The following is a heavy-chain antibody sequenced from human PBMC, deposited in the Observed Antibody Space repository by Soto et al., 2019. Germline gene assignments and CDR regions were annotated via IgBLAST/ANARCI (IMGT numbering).Heavy chain of an antibody. CDR1: GYTFTSYY. CDR2: INPSGGST. D-gene: IGHD5-12*01. V-gene: IGHV1-46*03. CDR3: ARDPISGYDWDYFDY. Sequence: VASVKVSCKASGYTFTSYYMHWVRQAPGQGLEWMGIINPSGGSTSYAQKFQGRVTMTRDTSTSTVYMELSSLRSEDTAVYYCARDPISGYDWDYFDYWGQGTLVTVSS. J-gene: IGHJ4*02.